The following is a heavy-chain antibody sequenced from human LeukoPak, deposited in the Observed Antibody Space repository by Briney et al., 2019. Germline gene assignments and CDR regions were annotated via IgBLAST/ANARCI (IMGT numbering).Heavy chain of an antibody. D-gene: IGHD6-25*01. CDR1: GDSVSSNSAT. CDR3: ARGRASAFDV. Sequence: SQTLSLTCAISGDSVSSNSATWNWIRQSPSRGLEWLGRTYYRSSWNYDYAVSVNRRITIIPDTSKNQFSLQLNSVTPEDTAVYYCARGRASAFDVWGQGTMVTVSS. CDR2: TYYRSSWNY. V-gene: IGHV6-1*01. J-gene: IGHJ3*01.